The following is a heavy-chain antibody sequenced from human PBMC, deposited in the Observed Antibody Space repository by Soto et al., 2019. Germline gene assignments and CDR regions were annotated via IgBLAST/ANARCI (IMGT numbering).Heavy chain of an antibody. CDR3: ATRGGVVVPAAMVAHYYYYMDV. CDR2: ISSSSSYI. J-gene: IGHJ6*03. D-gene: IGHD2-2*01. Sequence: GGSLRLSCAASGFTFSSYSMNWVRQAPGKGLEWVSSISSSSSYIYYADSVKGRFTISRDNAKNSLYLQMNSLRAEDTAVYYCATRGGVVVPAAMVAHYYYYMDVWGKGTTVTVSS. CDR1: GFTFSSYS. V-gene: IGHV3-21*01.